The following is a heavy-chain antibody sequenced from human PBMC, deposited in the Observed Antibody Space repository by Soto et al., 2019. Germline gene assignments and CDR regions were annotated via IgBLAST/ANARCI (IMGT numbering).Heavy chain of an antibody. CDR3: ARGSNTYPSY. D-gene: IGHD2-21*01. CDR2: INIDGGTT. CDR1: GFTVSDYW. Sequence: EVQLVESGGALVQPGGSLRLSCAVSGFTVSDYWMHWVRQAPGKGLVWVSRINIDGGTTSYADSVKGRFTISRDNAKNTLYLQMSSLRAEDTAVYYCARGSNTYPSYWGRGTLVTVSS. J-gene: IGHJ4*02. V-gene: IGHV3-74*01.